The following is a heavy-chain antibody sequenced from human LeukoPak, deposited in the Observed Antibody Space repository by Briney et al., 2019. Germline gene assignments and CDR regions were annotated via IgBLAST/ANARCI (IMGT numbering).Heavy chain of an antibody. J-gene: IGHJ6*02. CDR3: AKSEYCSSTSCYRSYYYGMDV. V-gene: IGHV3-30*04. D-gene: IGHD2-2*01. CDR1: GFTFSNYA. Sequence: GRSLRLSCAASGFTFSNYAMHWVRQAPGKGLEWVAVISYDGSTKYYADSVKGRFTISRDNSKNTLYLQMNSLRAEDTAVYYCAKSEYCSSTSCYRSYYYGMDVWGQGTTVTVSS. CDR2: ISYDGSTK.